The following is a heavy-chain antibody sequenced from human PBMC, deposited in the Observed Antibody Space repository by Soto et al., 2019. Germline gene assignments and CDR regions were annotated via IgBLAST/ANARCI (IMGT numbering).Heavy chain of an antibody. J-gene: IGHJ5*02. Sequence: QVQLQESGPGLVKPSETLSLTCTVSGGSISSYYWSWIRQPAGKGLEWIGRIYTSGSTNYNPSLKSRVTMSVDTSKIQFALKLSSVTGADSAVYYCAREVTMVRGVICLDPWGQGTLVTVSS. V-gene: IGHV4-4*07. CDR3: AREVTMVRGVICLDP. CDR1: GGSISSYY. D-gene: IGHD3-10*01. CDR2: IYTSGST.